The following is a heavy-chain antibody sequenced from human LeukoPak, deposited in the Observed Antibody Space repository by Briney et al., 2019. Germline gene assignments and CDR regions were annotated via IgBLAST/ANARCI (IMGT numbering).Heavy chain of an antibody. Sequence: SETLSLTCAVYGGSFSGYYCSWIRQPPGKGLEWIGEINHIGSTNYNPSLKSRVTISVDTSKNQFSLKLSSVTAADTAVYYCARLRRDYVWGSYRLGFDPWGQGTLVTVSS. D-gene: IGHD3-16*02. CDR1: GGSFSGYY. V-gene: IGHV4-34*01. CDR2: INHIGST. CDR3: ARLRRDYVWGSYRLGFDP. J-gene: IGHJ5*02.